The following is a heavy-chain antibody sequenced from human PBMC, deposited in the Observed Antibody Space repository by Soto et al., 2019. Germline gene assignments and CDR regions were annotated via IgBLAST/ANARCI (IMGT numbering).Heavy chain of an antibody. Sequence: EVQLLESGGGLVQPGGSLRLSCAASGFTFGNFAMSWVRQAPGKGLEWVSAITGSGGTLYYADSVKGRFTISRDNSKNTLYLQMNSLIAEGTAVYFCAKLRAKSHIAVASDYWGQGTLVTVSS. D-gene: IGHD6-19*01. CDR2: ITGSGGTL. J-gene: IGHJ4*02. V-gene: IGHV3-23*01. CDR3: AKLRAKSHIAVASDY. CDR1: GFTFGNFA.